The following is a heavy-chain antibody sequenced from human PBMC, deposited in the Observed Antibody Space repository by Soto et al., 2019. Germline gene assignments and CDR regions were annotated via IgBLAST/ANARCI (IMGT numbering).Heavy chain of an antibody. CDR3: ARENFVVVPAAMYYYYYYMDV. CDR1: GGSISSYY. V-gene: IGHV4-59*01. D-gene: IGHD2-2*01. CDR2: IYYSGST. Sequence: PSETLSLTCTVSGGSISSYYWSWIRQPPGKGLEWIGYIYYSGSTNYNPSLKSRVTISVDTSKNQFSLKLSSVTAADTAVYYCARENFVVVPAAMYYYYYYMDVWGKGTTVTVSS. J-gene: IGHJ6*03.